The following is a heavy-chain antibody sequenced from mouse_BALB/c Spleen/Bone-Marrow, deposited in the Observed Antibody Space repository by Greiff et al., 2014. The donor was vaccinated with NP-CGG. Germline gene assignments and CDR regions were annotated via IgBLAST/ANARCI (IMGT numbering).Heavy chain of an antibody. Sequence: VQLKQSGAELVKPGASVKLSCTTSGFNIKDTYIHWVKQRPEQGLEWIGRIDPANGNTKYDPEFQGEATITADTSSNTAYLYLSSLTSEDTAVYSCAHDAPFAYWGQGTLVTVSA. CDR3: AHDAPFAY. D-gene: IGHD2-3*01. CDR2: IDPANGNT. CDR1: GFNIKDTY. J-gene: IGHJ3*01. V-gene: IGHV14-3*02.